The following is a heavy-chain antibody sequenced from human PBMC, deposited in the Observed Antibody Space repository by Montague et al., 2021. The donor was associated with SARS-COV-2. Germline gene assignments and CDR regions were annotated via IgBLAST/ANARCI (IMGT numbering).Heavy chain of an antibody. CDR2: IYYGGST. Sequence: SETLSLTCTVSGGSISSYYWSWIRQPPGKGLEWIGYIYYGGSTNXNPXLKSRVTISVDTSKNQFSLKLSSVTAADTAVYYCARGSGWMGNAFDIWGQGTMVTVSS. CDR3: ARGSGWMGNAFDI. V-gene: IGHV4-59*01. D-gene: IGHD6-19*01. J-gene: IGHJ3*02. CDR1: GGSISSYY.